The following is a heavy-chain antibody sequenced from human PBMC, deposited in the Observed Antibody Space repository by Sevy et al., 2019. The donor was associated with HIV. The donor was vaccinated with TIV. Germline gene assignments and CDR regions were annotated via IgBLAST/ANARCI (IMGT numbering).Heavy chain of an antibody. V-gene: IGHV3-49*03. CDR1: GFTFGDYG. CDR3: TRGRYTYVPFDY. J-gene: IGHJ4*02. CDR2: IRTKAYGGTT. D-gene: IGHD3-10*02. Sequence: GGSLRLSCTASGFTFGDYGMNWFRQAPGKGLEWVGFIRTKAYGGTTEYAASMKGRFTISRDDSKSIAYLQMNSLKTEDTAVYYCTRGRYTYVPFDYWGQGTLVTVSS.